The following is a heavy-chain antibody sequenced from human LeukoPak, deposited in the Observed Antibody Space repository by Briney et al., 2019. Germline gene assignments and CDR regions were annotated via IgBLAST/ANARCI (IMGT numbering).Heavy chain of an antibody. CDR1: GYTFTSYD. V-gene: IGHV1-8*01. J-gene: IGHJ4*02. D-gene: IGHD3-22*01. CDR3: ARGRSSVARYYDSSGYYRPFDY. CDR2: MNPNSGNT. Sequence: GASVKVSCKASGYTFTSYDINWVRQATGQGLEWMGWMNPNSGNTGYAQKFQGRVTMTRNTSISTAYMELSSLRSEDTAVYYCARGRSSVARYYDSSGYYRPFDYWGQGTLVTVSS.